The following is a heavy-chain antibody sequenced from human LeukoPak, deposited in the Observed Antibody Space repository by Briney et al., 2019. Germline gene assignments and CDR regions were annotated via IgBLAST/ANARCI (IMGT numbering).Heavy chain of an antibody. CDR1: GGSISSFH. CDR2: LYYSGST. CDR3: ARVPRRDGYYYMDV. V-gene: IGHV4-59*01. Sequence: SETLSLTCTVSGGSISSFHWSWIRQPPGKGLEWIGCLYYSGSTNYNPSLQSRVTISVDTSKNQFSLKLSSVTAADTAVYYCARVPRRDGYYYMDVWGKGTTVTISS. J-gene: IGHJ6*03. D-gene: IGHD1-1*01.